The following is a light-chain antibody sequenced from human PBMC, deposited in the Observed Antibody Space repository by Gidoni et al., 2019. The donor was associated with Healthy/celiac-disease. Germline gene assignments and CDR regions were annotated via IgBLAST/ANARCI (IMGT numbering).Light chain of an antibody. V-gene: IGKV1-39*01. Sequence: DIQMTQSPSSLSASVGDRVTLTCRASQSISSDLNWYQQKPGKAPKLLIDSAASLQSGVPSRFSGSGSGTDFTLTISSLQPEDFATYYCQQSYSTPRTFGQGTKVEIK. CDR2: SAA. CDR3: QQSYSTPRT. CDR1: QSISSD. J-gene: IGKJ1*01.